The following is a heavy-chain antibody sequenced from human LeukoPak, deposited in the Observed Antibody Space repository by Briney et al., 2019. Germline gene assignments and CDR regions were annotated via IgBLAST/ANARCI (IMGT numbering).Heavy chain of an antibody. CDR3: ARDNSGSGSKRYYYYGMDV. Sequence: PGGSLRLSCAASGFTFSSYGMHWVRQAPGKGLEWVAFIRYDGSNKYYADSVKGRFTISRDNSKNTLYLQMNSLRAEDTAVYYCARDNSGSGSKRYYYYGMDVWGQGTTVTVSS. J-gene: IGHJ6*02. CDR1: GFTFSSYG. CDR2: IRYDGSNK. D-gene: IGHD3-10*01. V-gene: IGHV3-30*02.